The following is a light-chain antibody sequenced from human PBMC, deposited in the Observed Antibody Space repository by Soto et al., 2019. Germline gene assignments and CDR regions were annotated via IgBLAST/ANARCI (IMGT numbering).Light chain of an antibody. CDR1: GSDVGGYNF. CDR2: EVT. CDR3: CETVGSSTYV. Sequence: QSVLTQPASVSGSPGQSITISCTGSGSDVGGYNFVSWYQQHPGKVPRLMIYEVTERPSGVSNRFSGSRSGNTASLTISGLQAEDETDSYCCETVGSSTYVFGTGTKVPVL. J-gene: IGLJ1*01. V-gene: IGLV2-23*02.